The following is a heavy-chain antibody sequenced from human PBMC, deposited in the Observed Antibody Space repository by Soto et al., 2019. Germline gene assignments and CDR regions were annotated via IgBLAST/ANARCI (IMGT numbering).Heavy chain of an antibody. CDR3: AKHKRFLAWLSQAGFDI. V-gene: IGHV3-23*01. CDR1: GFTFSSYA. CDR2: ISGSGGST. J-gene: IGHJ3*02. Sequence: EVQLLESGGGLVQPGGSLRLSCAASGFTFSSYAMSWVRQAPGKGLEWVSAISGSGGSTYYADSVKGRFTISRDNSKNTLYLQMNSLRSEDTAVYYCAKHKRFLAWLSQAGFDIWGQGTMVTVSS. D-gene: IGHD3-3*01.